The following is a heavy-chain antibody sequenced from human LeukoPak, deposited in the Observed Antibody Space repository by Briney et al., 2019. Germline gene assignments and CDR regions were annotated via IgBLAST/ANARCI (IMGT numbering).Heavy chain of an antibody. CDR1: GVTFSTYG. CDR3: AKDYSSSSDYFDF. V-gene: IGHV3-30*18. CDR2: ISYDGSNK. D-gene: IGHD6-13*01. Sequence: GGSLRLSCAVSGVTFSTYGMHSVRQAPGKGLEWVAFISYDGSNKYYADSVKGRFTISRDNSKNTLYLEMNSLRPEDTALYCCAKDYSSSSDYFDFWGQGTLVTVSS. J-gene: IGHJ4*02.